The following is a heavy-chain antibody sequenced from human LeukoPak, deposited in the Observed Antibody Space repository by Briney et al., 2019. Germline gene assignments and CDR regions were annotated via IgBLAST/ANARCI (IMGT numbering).Heavy chain of an antibody. CDR2: ISYDGSNK. CDR1: GFTFSSYG. Sequence: GGSLRLSCAASGFTFSSYGMHWVRQAPGKGLEWVAVISYDGSNKYYADSVKGRFTISRDNSKNTLYLQMNSLRAEDTAVYYCAKDFGVGRYYGMDVWGQGTTVTVSS. CDR3: AKDFGVGRYYGMDV. D-gene: IGHD3-3*01. J-gene: IGHJ6*02. V-gene: IGHV3-30*18.